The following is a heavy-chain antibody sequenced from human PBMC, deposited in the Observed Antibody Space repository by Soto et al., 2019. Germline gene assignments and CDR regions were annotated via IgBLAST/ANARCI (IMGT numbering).Heavy chain of an antibody. Sequence: GGSLRLSCAASGFTFIRYEMNWVRQAPGKGLEWVSYISSSGSTTYYADSVKGRFTISRDNAKNSLYLQMNSLRAEDTAVYYCARDAGVMDVWGQGTAVTVS. D-gene: IGHD3-10*01. CDR2: ISSSGSTT. CDR1: GFTFIRYE. CDR3: ARDAGVMDV. J-gene: IGHJ6*02. V-gene: IGHV3-48*03.